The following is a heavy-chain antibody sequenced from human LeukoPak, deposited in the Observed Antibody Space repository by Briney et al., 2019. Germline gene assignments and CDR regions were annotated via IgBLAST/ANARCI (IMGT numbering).Heavy chain of an antibody. CDR2: IYPGDSDT. D-gene: IGHD6-19*01. CDR3: ARRMKDSSGWYNWFDP. CDR1: GYSFPGYW. J-gene: IGHJ5*02. V-gene: IGHV5-51*01. Sequence: GEPLKISCKGSGYSFPGYWNGWVRQMPGKGLEWMGIIYPGDSDTRYSPSFQGQVTISVDKSINTAYLQWSSLKASDTAMYCCARRMKDSSGWYNWFDPWGQGTLVTVSS.